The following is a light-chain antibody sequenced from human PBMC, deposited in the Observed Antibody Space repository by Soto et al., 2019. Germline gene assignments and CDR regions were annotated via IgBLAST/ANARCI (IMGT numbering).Light chain of an antibody. J-gene: IGLJ3*02. CDR1: SSNIGAGYD. CDR2: GNS. V-gene: IGLV1-40*01. CDR3: QSYYSRLSGWV. Sequence: QSVLTQPPSVSGAPGQRVTISCTGSSSNIGAGYDVHWSQQLPGIAPKLLIYGNSNRTSGVPDRFSGSKSGTSASLAITGLQAEDEADYYCQSYYSRLSGWVFGGGTKLTVL.